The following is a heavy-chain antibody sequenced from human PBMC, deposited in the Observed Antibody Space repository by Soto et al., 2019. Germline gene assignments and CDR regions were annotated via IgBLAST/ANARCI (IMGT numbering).Heavy chain of an antibody. CDR2: IIPIFGTA. D-gene: IGHD5-12*01. CDR3: ASSGQYSGYDWNIDY. Sequence: GASVKVSCKASGGTFSSYAISWVRQAPGQGLEWMGGIIPIFGTANYAQKFQGRVTITTDESTSTAYMELSSLRSEDTAVYYCASSGQYSGYDWNIDYWGQGTLVTVST. J-gene: IGHJ4*02. CDR1: GGTFSSYA. V-gene: IGHV1-69*05.